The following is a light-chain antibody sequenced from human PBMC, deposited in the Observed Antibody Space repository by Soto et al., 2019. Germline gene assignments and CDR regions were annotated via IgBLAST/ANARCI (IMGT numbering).Light chain of an antibody. Sequence: QSAVTQPASVSGSPGQSITISCTGTSSDGGGYNYVSWYQQHPGKAPKLMISEVSNRPSGVSNRFSGSKSGNTASLTISGLQAEDEADYYFSSYTSTSTLVVFGGGTKLTVL. V-gene: IGLV2-14*01. CDR2: EVS. J-gene: IGLJ3*02. CDR3: SSYTSTSTLVV. CDR1: SSDGGGYNY.